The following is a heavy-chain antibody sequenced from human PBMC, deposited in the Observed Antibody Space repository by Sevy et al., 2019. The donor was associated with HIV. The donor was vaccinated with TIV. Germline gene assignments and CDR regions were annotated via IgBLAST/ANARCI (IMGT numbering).Heavy chain of an antibody. J-gene: IGHJ4*02. CDR3: ARVPTYYYGSATYFDY. CDR1: GYNFASDG. CDR2: IGVYNGNA. D-gene: IGHD3-10*01. Sequence: ASVKVSCKASGYNFASDGFSWVRQAPGQGLEWMGWIGVYNGNAKYAQVFQDRFTMTTDTSTSTAYMELRSLRSDDTAVYYCARVPTYYYGSATYFDYWGQVTLVTVSS. V-gene: IGHV1-18*04.